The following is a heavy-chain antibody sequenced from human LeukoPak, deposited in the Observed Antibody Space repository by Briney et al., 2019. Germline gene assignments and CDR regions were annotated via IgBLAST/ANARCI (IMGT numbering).Heavy chain of an antibody. CDR1: GFTFSSFG. J-gene: IGHJ4*02. CDR2: ISYDGSNK. Sequence: PGGSLRLSCAASGFTFSSFGMHWVRQAPGEGLEWVAVISYDGSNKYYGDSVKGRFTISRDNFKNTLYLQMNSLRAEDTAVYYCAKDRWGEWELPVGPFDYWGQGTLVTVSS. V-gene: IGHV3-30*18. CDR3: AKDRWGEWELPVGPFDY. D-gene: IGHD1-26*01.